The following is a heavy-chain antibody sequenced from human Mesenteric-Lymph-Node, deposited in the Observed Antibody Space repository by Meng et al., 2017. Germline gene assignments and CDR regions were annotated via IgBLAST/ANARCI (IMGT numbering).Heavy chain of an antibody. D-gene: IGHD1-14*01. CDR2: ISAYNGNT. CDR1: GYIFNTYG. CDR3: ARDLPGGTKGTWLDL. J-gene: IGHJ5*02. V-gene: IGHV1-18*01. Sequence: QLVQSGAEVRHAAALVKVSCQASGYIFNTYGISWVRHAPGQGPEWRGWISAYNGNTNYAQNFQGRFTMTTDTSTSTAYMELRSLRSDDTAVYYCARDLPGGTKGTWLDLWGQGTLVTVSS.